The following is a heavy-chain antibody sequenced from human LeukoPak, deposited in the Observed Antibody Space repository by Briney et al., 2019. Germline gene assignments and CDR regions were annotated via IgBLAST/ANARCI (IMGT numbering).Heavy chain of an antibody. CDR3: ARGPDYGGNSVGET. CDR2: INWNGGST. J-gene: IGHJ4*02. Sequence: PGGSLRLSCAASGFTFDDYGMSWVRQATAKGLDWISGINWNGGSTGYADPVKGRFTLSRDNAKNSLYLQMNSLRAEDTALYYCARGPDYGGNSVGETWGQGTLVTVSS. D-gene: IGHD4-23*01. V-gene: IGHV3-20*04. CDR1: GFTFDDYG.